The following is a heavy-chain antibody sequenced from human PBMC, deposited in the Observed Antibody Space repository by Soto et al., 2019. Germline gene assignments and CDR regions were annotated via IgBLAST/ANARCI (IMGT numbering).Heavy chain of an antibody. CDR2: INHSGST. D-gene: IGHD6-19*01. CDR3: ARAGLYRLAGTNWFDP. Sequence: PSETLSLTCAVYGGSFSGYYWSWIRQPPGKGLEWIGEINHSGSTNYNPSLKSRVTISVDTSKNQFSLKLSSVTAADTAVYYCARAGLYRLAGTNWFDPWGQGTLVTVSS. J-gene: IGHJ5*02. CDR1: GGSFSGYY. V-gene: IGHV4-34*01.